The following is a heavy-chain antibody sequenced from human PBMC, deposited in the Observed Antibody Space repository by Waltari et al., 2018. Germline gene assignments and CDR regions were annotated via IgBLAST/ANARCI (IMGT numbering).Heavy chain of an antibody. Sequence: QVQLQESGAGLVKPSENLCVKGNDPGGSMSSYYWSWIRQPPGKGLEWVGYSNYSGSTNYDPSLKSRVTISVDTSKNQFSLKLSSVTAADTAVYYCARVGPDSSGWFFLYYFDYWGQGTLVTVSS. CDR2: SNYSGST. D-gene: IGHD6-19*01. CDR3: ARVGPDSSGWFFLYYFDY. CDR1: GGSMSSYY. J-gene: IGHJ4*02. V-gene: IGHV4-59*01.